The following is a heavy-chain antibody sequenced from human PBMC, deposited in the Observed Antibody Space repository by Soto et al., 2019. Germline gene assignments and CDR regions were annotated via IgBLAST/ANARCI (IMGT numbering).Heavy chain of an antibody. CDR3: ARVPRYSSDIVQVPAVMFEDWFDP. CDR1: GFVFMNYA. Sequence: QVQLVQSGAEVKKPGASVKVSCKASGFVFMNYAIHWVRHVPGQSLEWVGWINAGDGQAKYSQKLKGRVTITRDTSASTAYLELSSLRSEDTAVYYCARVPRYSSDIVQVPAVMFEDWFDPCGQGTLVTVSS. D-gene: IGHD2-2*01. V-gene: IGHV1-3*01. CDR2: INAGDGQA. J-gene: IGHJ5*02.